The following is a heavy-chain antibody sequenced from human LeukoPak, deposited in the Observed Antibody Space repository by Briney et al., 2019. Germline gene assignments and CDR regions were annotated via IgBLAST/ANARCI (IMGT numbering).Heavy chain of an antibody. CDR3: ARQLGYCSATSCYQWFAP. V-gene: IGHV4-59*08. CDR2: TYYSGST. CDR1: GGSISSFY. Sequence: SETLSLTCTVSGGSISSFYWSWIRQPPGKGLEWIGYTYYSGSTNYDPSLNSRVTMSVDTSKNQFSLKLTSVTAADTAVYYCARQLGYCSATSCYQWFAPWGQGTLVTVSS. J-gene: IGHJ5*02. D-gene: IGHD2-2*03.